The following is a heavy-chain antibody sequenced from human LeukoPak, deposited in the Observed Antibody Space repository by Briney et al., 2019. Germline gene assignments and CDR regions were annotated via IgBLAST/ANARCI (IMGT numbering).Heavy chain of an antibody. Sequence: PSETLSLTCAVSGYSISSGYYWGWIRQPPGKGLEWIGSIYHSGSTYYNPSLKSRVTISVDTSKNQFSLKLSSVTAADTAVYYCARRGGGGGYNFDYWGQGTLVTVSS. CDR2: IYHSGST. CDR3: ARRGGGGGYNFDY. D-gene: IGHD5-24*01. CDR1: GYSISSGYY. V-gene: IGHV4-38-2*01. J-gene: IGHJ4*02.